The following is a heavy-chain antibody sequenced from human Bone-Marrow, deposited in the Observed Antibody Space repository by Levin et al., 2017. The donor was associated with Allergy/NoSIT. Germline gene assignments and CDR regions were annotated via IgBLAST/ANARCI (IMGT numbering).Heavy chain of an antibody. Sequence: ASVKVSCETSGYPFAGHYIHWIRQAPGQGLEWVGWINPSTGGTEYAQRFQGRVTMTRDTSTSTAYMQLNRLTSDDTAVFYCARDRSNWAFDHWGQGTLVTVSS. CDR3: ARDRSNWAFDH. CDR1: GYPFAGHY. J-gene: IGHJ4*02. V-gene: IGHV1-2*02. CDR2: INPSTGGT. D-gene: IGHD2-8*01.